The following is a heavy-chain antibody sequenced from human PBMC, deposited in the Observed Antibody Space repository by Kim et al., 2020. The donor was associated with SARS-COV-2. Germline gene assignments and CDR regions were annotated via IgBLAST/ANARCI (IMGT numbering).Heavy chain of an antibody. D-gene: IGHD3-9*01. CDR3: AKDIRGTRFYYFDY. J-gene: IGHJ4*02. Sequence: HSVKGRFTIFRDNAKNSLYMQMNSLGAEDTALYYCAKDIRGTRFYYFDYWGQGTLATISS. V-gene: IGHV3-9*01.